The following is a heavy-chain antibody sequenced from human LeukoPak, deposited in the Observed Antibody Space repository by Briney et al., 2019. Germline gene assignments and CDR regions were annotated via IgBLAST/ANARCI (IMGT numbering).Heavy chain of an antibody. D-gene: IGHD6-6*01. J-gene: IGHJ4*02. V-gene: IGHV3-74*01. CDR2: INSDGNIT. CDR1: GFTFSSYW. CDR3: VREYTSSSGRAFDY. Sequence: GGSLRPSCAASGFTFSSYWMHWVRQAPGKGLVWVSHINSDGNITTYADSVKGRFTISRDNAKNTLYLQMNSLRAEDTAVYYCVREYTSSSGRAFDYWGQGTLATVSS.